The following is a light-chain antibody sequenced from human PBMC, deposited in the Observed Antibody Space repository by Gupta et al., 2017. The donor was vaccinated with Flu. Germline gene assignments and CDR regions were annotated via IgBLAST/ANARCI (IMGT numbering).Light chain of an antibody. CDR3: QHYKDYPFT. J-gene: IGKJ3*01. Sequence: DIQMTQSPSTLSASVGDRVTVTCRASQSISSWLAWYQQKPGKAPKLLIYKASTLESGVPSRFSGSGSGTEFTLTISSLQPDDFATYYCQHYKDYPFTFGPGTKVEIK. CDR1: QSISSW. CDR2: KAS. V-gene: IGKV1-5*03.